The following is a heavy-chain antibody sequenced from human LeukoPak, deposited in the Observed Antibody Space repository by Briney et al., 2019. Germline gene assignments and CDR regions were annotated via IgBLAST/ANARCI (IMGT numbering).Heavy chain of an antibody. J-gene: IGHJ3*02. CDR1: GYTFTSYD. Sequence: GASVKVSCKASGYTFTSYDISWVRQAPGQGLEWMGWISAYNGNTNYAQKLQGRVTMTTDTYTSTAYMELRSLRSDDTAVYYCARRSKVGGSYSFDIWGQGTMVTVSS. D-gene: IGHD3-10*01. V-gene: IGHV1-18*01. CDR2: ISAYNGNT. CDR3: ARRSKVGGSYSFDI.